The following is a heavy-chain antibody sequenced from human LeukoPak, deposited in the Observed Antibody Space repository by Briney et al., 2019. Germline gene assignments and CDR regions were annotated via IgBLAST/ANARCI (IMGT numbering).Heavy chain of an antibody. V-gene: IGHV3-23*01. J-gene: IGHJ4*02. D-gene: IGHD3-3*02. CDR3: AKDQSHFWSPFDY. CDR2: ISGSSGSDDNT. CDR1: GFTFSSYA. Sequence: SGGSLRLSCAASGFTFSSYAMSWVRQAPGKGLALVSAISGSSGSDDNTYYAASVKGRFTISRDNSKNTLYLQMNSLRAEDTAVYYCAKDQSHFWSPFDYWGQGTLVSVSS.